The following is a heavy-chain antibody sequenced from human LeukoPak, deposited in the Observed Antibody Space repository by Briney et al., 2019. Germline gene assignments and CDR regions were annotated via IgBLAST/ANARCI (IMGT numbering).Heavy chain of an antibody. V-gene: IGHV1-69*13. D-gene: IGHD5-12*01. CDR1: GGTFSSYA. Sequence: SVKVSCKASGGTFSSYAISWVRQAPGQGLEWMGGIIPIFGTANYAQKFQGRVTITADESTSTAYMELSSLRSEDTAVYYCARAPGVATIPYYYYYGMDVWGQGTTVTVSS. CDR2: IIPIFGTA. CDR3: ARAPGVATIPYYYYYGMDV. J-gene: IGHJ6*02.